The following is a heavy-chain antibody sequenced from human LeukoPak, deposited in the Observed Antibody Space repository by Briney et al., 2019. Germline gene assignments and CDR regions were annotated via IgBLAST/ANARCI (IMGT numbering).Heavy chain of an antibody. CDR1: GFTFSDYY. D-gene: IGHD2-15*01. CDR3: ARDCSGGSCYSYYGMDV. J-gene: IGHJ6*04. V-gene: IGHV3-11*06. CDR2: ISSSSSYT. Sequence: GGSLRLSCAASGFTFSDYYISWIRQAPGKGLEWVSYISSSSSYTNYADSVKGRFTISRDNAKNSLYLQMNSLRAEDTAVYYCARDCSGGSCYSYYGMDVWGKGTTVTVSS.